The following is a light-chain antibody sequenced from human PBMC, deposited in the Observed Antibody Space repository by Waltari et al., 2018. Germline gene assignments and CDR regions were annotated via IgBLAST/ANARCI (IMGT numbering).Light chain of an antibody. CDR2: EVT. Sequence: QSALTQPPSASGSPGQSVTISCTGISSDVGGYTYVSWYQQHPGKAPKHMIYEVTRRPSGVPDRFSGSKSGNTASLTVSGLQADDEADYYCISYAGSDNLVFGGGTKLTVL. V-gene: IGLV2-8*01. CDR3: ISYAGSDNLV. J-gene: IGLJ2*01. CDR1: SSDVGGYTY.